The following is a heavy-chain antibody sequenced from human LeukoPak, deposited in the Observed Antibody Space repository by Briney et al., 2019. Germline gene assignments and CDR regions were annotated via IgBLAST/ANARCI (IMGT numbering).Heavy chain of an antibody. CDR3: ARETPRRGETRDGYR. V-gene: IGHV3-21*06. CDR1: GFIFSNYG. J-gene: IGHJ4*02. D-gene: IGHD5-24*01. Sequence: PGGSLRLSCAASGFIFSNYGMSWVRQAPGKGLEWVSSISFSSTHIYYADSIQGRFTISRDNAENSLYLQMNSLRAEDTAVYYCARETPRRGETRDGYRWGQGTLVTVSS. CDR2: ISFSSTHI.